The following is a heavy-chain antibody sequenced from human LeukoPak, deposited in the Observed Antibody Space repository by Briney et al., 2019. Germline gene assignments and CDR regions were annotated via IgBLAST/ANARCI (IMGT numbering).Heavy chain of an antibody. Sequence: SETLSLTCTVSGGSISSYYWSWIRQPPGKGLEWIGYIYYSGSTNYNPSLKGRVTISVDTSKNQFSLKLSSVTAADTAVYYCARESLRGAAAGYYYGMDVWGKGTTVTVSS. V-gene: IGHV4-59*01. CDR3: ARESLRGAAAGYYYGMDV. J-gene: IGHJ6*04. CDR2: IYYSGST. CDR1: GGSISSYY. D-gene: IGHD6-13*01.